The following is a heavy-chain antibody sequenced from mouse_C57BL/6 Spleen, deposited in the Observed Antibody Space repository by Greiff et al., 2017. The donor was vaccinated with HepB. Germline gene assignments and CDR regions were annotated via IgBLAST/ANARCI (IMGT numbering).Heavy chain of an antibody. D-gene: IGHD2-4*01. CDR2: ISDGGSYT. Sequence: EVKLVESGGGLVKPGGSLKLSCAASGFTFSSYAMSWVRQTPEKRLEWVATISDGGSYTYYPDNVKGRFTISRDNAKNNLYLQMSHLKSEDTAMYYCAREITGGNYFDYWGQGTTLTVSS. V-gene: IGHV5-4*01. J-gene: IGHJ2*01. CDR3: AREITGGNYFDY. CDR1: GFTFSSYA.